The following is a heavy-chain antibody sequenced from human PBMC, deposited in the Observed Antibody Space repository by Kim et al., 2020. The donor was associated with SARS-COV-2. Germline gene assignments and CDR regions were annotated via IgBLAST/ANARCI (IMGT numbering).Heavy chain of an antibody. CDR2: ISSSSSYI. Sequence: GGSLRLSCAVSGFTFSSYSMNWVRQAPGKGLEWVSSISSSSSYIYYADSVKGRFTISRDNAKNSLYLQMNSLRAEDTAVYYCARPEWAFSSWESDDAFDIWGQGTMVTVSS. J-gene: IGHJ3*02. CDR3: ARPEWAFSSWESDDAFDI. V-gene: IGHV3-21*01. D-gene: IGHD6-13*01. CDR1: GFTFSSYS.